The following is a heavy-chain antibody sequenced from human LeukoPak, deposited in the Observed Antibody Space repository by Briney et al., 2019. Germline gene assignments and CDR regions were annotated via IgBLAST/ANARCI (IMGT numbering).Heavy chain of an antibody. CDR2: IRNKANSYAT. V-gene: IGHV3-73*01. CDR3: TRPSGRFCSRTSCYWDS. Sequence: GGSLRLSCVTSGFTFGGSGMHWVRQASGKGLEWVGHIRNKANSYATAYAASVRDRFTISRDDSKNTAFLQMNSLKTEDTAMYYCTRPSGRFCSRTSCYWDSWGQGTLVTVSS. J-gene: IGHJ4*02. CDR1: GFTFGGSG. D-gene: IGHD2-2*01.